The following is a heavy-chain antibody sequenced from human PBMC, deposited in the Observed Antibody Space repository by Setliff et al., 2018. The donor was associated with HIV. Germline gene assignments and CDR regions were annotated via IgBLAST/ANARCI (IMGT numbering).Heavy chain of an antibody. D-gene: IGHD2-2*01. CDR2: ISLGSTTI. CDR3: TTKPPAADFQH. J-gene: IGHJ1*01. CDR1: GFTFTAYS. V-gene: IGHV3-48*01. Sequence: GGSLRLSCATSGFTFTAYSMNWVRQAPGKGLEWVSYISLGSTTIFYAAPVKGRFTISRDDSKNTLYLQVNSLKTEDTAIYYCTTKPPAADFQHWGQGTLVTVSS.